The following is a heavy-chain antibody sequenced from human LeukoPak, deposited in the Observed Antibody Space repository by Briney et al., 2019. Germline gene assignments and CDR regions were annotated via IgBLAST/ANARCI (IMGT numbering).Heavy chain of an antibody. D-gene: IGHD3-22*01. CDR1: GFTFSSYA. CDR2: ISGSGDIT. J-gene: IGHJ4*02. V-gene: IGHV3-23*01. Sequence: GGSLRLSCAASGFTFSSYAMSWVRQAPGKGLEWVSAISGSGDITYYADSVKGRFAISRDNSKNTLDLQMNSLRAEDSAVYYCATLSYDYCVSSGLQINWGQGTLVTVSS. CDR3: ATLSYDYCVSSGLQIN.